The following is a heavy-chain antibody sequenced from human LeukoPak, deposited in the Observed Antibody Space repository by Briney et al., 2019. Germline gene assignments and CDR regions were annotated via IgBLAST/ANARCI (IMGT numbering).Heavy chain of an antibody. Sequence: GGSLRLSCAASGFTFSSYSMNWVRQAPGRGLEWVSSISSSSSYIYYADSVKGRFTISRDNAKNSLYLQMNSLRAEDTAVYYCARSTTVVSAIFDYWGQGTLVTVSS. J-gene: IGHJ4*02. V-gene: IGHV3-21*01. CDR3: ARSTTVVSAIFDY. CDR2: ISSSSSYI. D-gene: IGHD4-23*01. CDR1: GFTFSSYS.